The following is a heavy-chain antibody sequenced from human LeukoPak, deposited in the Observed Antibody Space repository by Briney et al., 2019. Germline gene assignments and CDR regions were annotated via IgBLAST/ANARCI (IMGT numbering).Heavy chain of an antibody. J-gene: IGHJ5*02. Sequence: GGSLRLSCAASGFTFSSYSMNWVRQAPGKGLEWVSSISSGSSYIYYADSVKGRFTISRDNAKNSLYLQMNSLRAEDTAVYYCARDQAAYSSGWPTFDPWGQGTLVTVSS. V-gene: IGHV3-21*01. CDR2: ISSGSSYI. CDR1: GFTFSSYS. CDR3: ARDQAAYSSGWPTFDP. D-gene: IGHD6-19*01.